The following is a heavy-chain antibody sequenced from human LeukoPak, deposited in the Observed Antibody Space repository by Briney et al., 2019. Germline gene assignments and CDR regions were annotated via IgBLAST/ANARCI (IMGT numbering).Heavy chain of an antibody. CDR3: ASEAFSCTWFH. D-gene: IGHD6-13*01. J-gene: IGHJ4*02. CDR2: INQDGSEK. Sequence: GGSLRLSCGAFEINLGRSYTVGGRQAPGKGLEWVAKINQDGSEKYYVDSVKGRFTIARDNAKNSLYLQMNSLRAEDTPTYYCASEAFSCTWFHWGQGTLVTVSS. CDR1: EINLGRSY. V-gene: IGHV3-7*01.